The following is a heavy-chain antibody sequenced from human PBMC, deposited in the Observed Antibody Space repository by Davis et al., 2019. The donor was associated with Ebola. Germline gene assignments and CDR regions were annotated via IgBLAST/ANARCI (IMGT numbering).Heavy chain of an antibody. CDR3: AREGGHCSGGSCGIYYYYYYGMDV. J-gene: IGHJ6*02. Sequence: ASVKVSCKASGYTFTSYGISWVRHAPGQGLEWMGWISAYNGNTNYAQKLQGRVTMTTDTSTSTAYMELRSLRSDDTAVYYCAREGGHCSGGSCGIYYYYYYGMDVWGQGTTVTVSS. D-gene: IGHD2-15*01. CDR2: ISAYNGNT. CDR1: GYTFTSYG. V-gene: IGHV1-18*01.